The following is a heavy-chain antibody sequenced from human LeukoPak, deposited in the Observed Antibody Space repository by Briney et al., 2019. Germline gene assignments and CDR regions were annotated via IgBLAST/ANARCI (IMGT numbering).Heavy chain of an antibody. CDR2: MNPNSGNT. V-gene: IGHV1-8*02. CDR1: GGTFSSYA. CDR3: ARGREDGYNYYWFDP. Sequence: GASVKVSCKASGGTFSSYAINWVRQATGQGLEWMGWMNPNSGNTGYAQKFQGRVTMTRNTSISTAYMELSSLRSEDTAVYYCARGREDGYNYYWFDPWGQGTLVTVSS. D-gene: IGHD5-24*01. J-gene: IGHJ5*02.